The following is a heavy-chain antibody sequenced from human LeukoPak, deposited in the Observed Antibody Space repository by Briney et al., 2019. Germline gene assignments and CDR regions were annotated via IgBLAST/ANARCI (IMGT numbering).Heavy chain of an antibody. CDR1: GFTFSNAW. CDR3: AREPTSMGSDY. Sequence: GGSLRLSRAASGFTFSNAWMTWVRQAPGKGLEWVSSISDSSTYIYYTDSVKGRFTISRDNAKNSLYLQMNSLRADDAAVYYCAREPTSMGSDYWGQGTLVTVSS. V-gene: IGHV3-21*01. CDR2: ISDSSTYI. D-gene: IGHD5-18*01. J-gene: IGHJ4*02.